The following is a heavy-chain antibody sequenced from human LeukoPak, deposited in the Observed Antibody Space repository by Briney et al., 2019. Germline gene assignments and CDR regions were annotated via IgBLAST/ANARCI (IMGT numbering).Heavy chain of an antibody. CDR2: IWYDGTNE. CDR1: GFTFSSYG. CDR3: AKAYSGYDYSFDN. Sequence: GRSLRLSCAASGFTFSSYGMHWVRQAPGKGLEWVAVIWYDGTNEYYADSVKGRITISRDNSKNTLDLQMNSLRAEDTAVYYCAKAYSGYDYSFDNWGQGTLVTVSS. J-gene: IGHJ4*02. V-gene: IGHV3-33*06. D-gene: IGHD5-12*01.